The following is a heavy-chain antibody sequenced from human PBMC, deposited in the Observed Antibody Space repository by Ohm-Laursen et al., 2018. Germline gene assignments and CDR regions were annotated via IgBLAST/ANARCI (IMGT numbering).Heavy chain of an antibody. CDR2: IYSGGST. CDR3: AKDGRFLMNYYYYYGMDV. J-gene: IGHJ6*02. V-gene: IGHV3-66*01. D-gene: IGHD3-3*01. CDR1: GFTVSSNY. Sequence: SLRLSCAASGFTVSSNYMSWVRQAPGKGLEWVSVIYSGGSTYYADSVKGRFTISRDNSKNTLYLQMNSLRAEDTAVYYCAKDGRFLMNYYYYYGMDVWGQGTTVTVS.